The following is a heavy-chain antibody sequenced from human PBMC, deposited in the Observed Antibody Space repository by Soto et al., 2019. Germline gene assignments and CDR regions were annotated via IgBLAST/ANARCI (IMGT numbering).Heavy chain of an antibody. Sequence: LSETLSLTCTVSGGSVTNSSYYWGWIRQSPGKGLEWIGSVYYRGRSYSKSSVKSRVTISVETSKNRFSLSLNSVTASDTAVYFCVSQRTTVPTQAYFDYWGPGALVTVSS. V-gene: IGHV4-39*01. J-gene: IGHJ4*02. CDR2: VYYRGRS. D-gene: IGHD4-17*01. CDR3: VSQRTTVPTQAYFDY. CDR1: GGSVTNSSYY.